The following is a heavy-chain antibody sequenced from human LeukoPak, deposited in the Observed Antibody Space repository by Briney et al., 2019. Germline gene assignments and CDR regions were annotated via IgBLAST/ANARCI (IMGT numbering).Heavy chain of an antibody. V-gene: IGHV1-18*01. CDR1: GYTFTSYG. D-gene: IGHD3-10*01. Sequence: ASVKVSCKASGYTFTSYGISWVRQAPGQGLEWMGWISAYNGNTNYAQKLQGRVTMTTDTSTSTAYMEPRSLRSDDTAVYYCARSSMVRGVSPMDVWGQGTTVTVSS. J-gene: IGHJ6*02. CDR3: ARSSMVRGVSPMDV. CDR2: ISAYNGNT.